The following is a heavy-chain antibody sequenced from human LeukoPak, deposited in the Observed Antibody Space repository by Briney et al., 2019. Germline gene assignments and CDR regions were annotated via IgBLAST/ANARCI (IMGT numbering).Heavy chain of an antibody. CDR2: IYYSGST. CDR3: AREATLGGTYYYYMDV. Sequence: PSETLSLTCTVSGGSISSHYWSWIRQPPGKGLEWIGYIYYSGSTNYNPSLKSRVTISVDTSKNQFSLKLSSVTAADTAVYHCAREATLGGTYYYYMDVWGKGTTVTVSS. J-gene: IGHJ6*03. CDR1: GGSISSHY. V-gene: IGHV4-59*11. D-gene: IGHD1-26*01.